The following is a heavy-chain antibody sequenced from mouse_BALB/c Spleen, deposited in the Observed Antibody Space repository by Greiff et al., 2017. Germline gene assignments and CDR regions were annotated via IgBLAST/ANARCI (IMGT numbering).Heavy chain of an antibody. CDR2: IWRGGST. J-gene: IGHJ4*01. D-gene: IGHD1-1*01. CDR3: AKQGNYGYAMDY. V-gene: IGHV2-5-1*01. Sequence: VKLQESGPSLVQPSQSLSITCTVSGFSLTSYGVHWVRQSPGKGLEWLGVIWRGGSTDYNAAFMSRLSITKDNSKSQVFFKMNSLQADDTAIYYCAKQGNYGYAMDYWGQGTSVTVSS. CDR1: GFSLTSYG.